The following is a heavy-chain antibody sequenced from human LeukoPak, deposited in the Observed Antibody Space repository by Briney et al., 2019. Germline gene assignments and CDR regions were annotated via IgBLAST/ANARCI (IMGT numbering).Heavy chain of an antibody. Sequence: SETLSLTCTVSGGSISSYYWSWIRQPAGKGLEWIGRIYTSGSTNYNPSLKSRVTMSVDTSKNQFSLKLSSVTAADTAVYYCARAHDSSGYSNYYYYMDVWGKGTTVTISS. D-gene: IGHD3-22*01. CDR3: ARAHDSSGYSNYYYYMDV. CDR2: IYTSGST. CDR1: GGSISSYY. J-gene: IGHJ6*03. V-gene: IGHV4-4*07.